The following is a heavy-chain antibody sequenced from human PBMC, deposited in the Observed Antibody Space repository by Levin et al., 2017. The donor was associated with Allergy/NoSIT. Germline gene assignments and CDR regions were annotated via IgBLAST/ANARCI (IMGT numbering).Heavy chain of an antibody. CDR3: TRSRDCSGGACYRGVFDY. CDR2: IYSGGTT. V-gene: IGHV3-66*01. Sequence: GESLKISCEASGITVSSHYMSWVRQAPGRGLEWVSSIYSGGTTYYADSVKGRFTISRDNSRDNSKNTLNLQMNTLRAEDTAVYYCTRSRDCSGGACYRGVFDYWGPGILVTVSS. J-gene: IGHJ4*02. CDR1: GITVSSHY. D-gene: IGHD2-15*01.